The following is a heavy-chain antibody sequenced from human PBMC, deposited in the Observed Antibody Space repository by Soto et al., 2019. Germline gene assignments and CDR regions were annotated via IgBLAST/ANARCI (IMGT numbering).Heavy chain of an antibody. V-gene: IGHV4-38-2*01. D-gene: IGHD3-3*01. CDR2: IYHSGST. J-gene: IGHJ4*02. CDR1: GYSISSGYY. Sequence: SETLSLTCAVSGYSISSGYYWGWIRQPPGKGLEWIGSIYHSGSTYYNPSLKSRVTISVDTSKNQFSLKLSSVTAAGTAVYYCATSYHHDFCSGYYLFDYWGQGTLVTVSS. CDR3: ATSYHHDFCSGYYLFDY.